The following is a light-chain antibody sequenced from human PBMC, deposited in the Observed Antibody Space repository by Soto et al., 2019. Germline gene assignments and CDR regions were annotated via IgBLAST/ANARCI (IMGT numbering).Light chain of an antibody. CDR2: EAS. Sequence: DIQMTQSPSTLSASVGDRVTITCRASQSISSWLAWYQQKPGKAPKLLIYEASTLKSGVPSRFSGSGSGTEFTLTVTSLQPDDSATYYRQQYESSPLTFGGGTKVEIK. J-gene: IGKJ4*01. CDR3: QQYESSPLT. CDR1: QSISSW. V-gene: IGKV1-5*03.